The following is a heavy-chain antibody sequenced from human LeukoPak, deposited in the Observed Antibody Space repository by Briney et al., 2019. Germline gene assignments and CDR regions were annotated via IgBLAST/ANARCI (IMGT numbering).Heavy chain of an antibody. J-gene: IGHJ4*02. CDR2: ISAYNGNT. Sequence: ASVKVSCKASDYTFTNYGISWVRQAPGQGLEWMGWISAYNGNTNQAQKLQGRVTMTTDTSTRTAYMELRSLRSDDTAVYYCARDYYDSSGYYYAFAYWGQGTLVTVSS. D-gene: IGHD3-22*01. CDR3: ARDYYDSSGYYYAFAY. V-gene: IGHV1-18*01. CDR1: DYTFTNYG.